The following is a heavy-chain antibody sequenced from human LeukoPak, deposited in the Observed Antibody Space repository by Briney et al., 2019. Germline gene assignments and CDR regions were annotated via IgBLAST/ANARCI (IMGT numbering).Heavy chain of an antibody. V-gene: IGHV1-2*02. CDR2: INPNSGGT. CDR1: GYTFTGYY. J-gene: IGHJ6*02. D-gene: IGHD2-15*01. Sequence: ASVKVSCKASGYTFTGYYMHWVRQAPGQGLEWMGWINPNSGGTNYAQKLQGRVTMTTDTSTSTAYMELRSPRSDDTAVYYCARDPGSGPPYYYGMDVWGQGTTVTVSS. CDR3: ARDPGSGPPYYYGMDV.